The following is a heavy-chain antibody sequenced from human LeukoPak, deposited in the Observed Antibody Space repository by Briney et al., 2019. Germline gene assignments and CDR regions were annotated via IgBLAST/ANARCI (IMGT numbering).Heavy chain of an antibody. Sequence: GGSLRLSCAASGFTFSSYAMHWVRQAPGKGLEWVAVISYDGSNKYYADSVKGRFTISRDNSKNTLYLQMNSLRAKDTAVYYCANQRLYQLLGAPLDYWGQGTLVTVSS. J-gene: IGHJ4*02. CDR3: ANQRLYQLLGAPLDY. D-gene: IGHD2-2*01. V-gene: IGHV3-30*04. CDR2: ISYDGSNK. CDR1: GFTFSSYA.